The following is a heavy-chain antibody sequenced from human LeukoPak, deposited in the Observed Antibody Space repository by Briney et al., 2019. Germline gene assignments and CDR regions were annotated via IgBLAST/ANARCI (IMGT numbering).Heavy chain of an antibody. Sequence: SVTVSFKASGGTFSSYAISWVRQAPGQGLEWMGRIIPILGIANYAQKFQGRVTITADKSMSTAYMELSSLRSEDTAVYYCASYRYYDSSGYFIYGMDVWGQGTTVTVSS. D-gene: IGHD3-22*01. J-gene: IGHJ6*02. CDR3: ASYRYYDSSGYFIYGMDV. V-gene: IGHV1-69*04. CDR1: GGTFSSYA. CDR2: IIPILGIA.